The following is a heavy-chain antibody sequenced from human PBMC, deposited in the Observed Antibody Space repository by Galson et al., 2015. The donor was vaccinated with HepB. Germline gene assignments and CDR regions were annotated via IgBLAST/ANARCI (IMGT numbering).Heavy chain of an antibody. J-gene: IGHJ3*02. CDR3: TRDDLGYCSSTSCYVWDAFDI. Sequence: SLRLSCAASGFTFGDYAMSWFRQAPGKGLEWVGFIRSKAYGGTTEYAASVKGRFTISRDDSKSIAYLQMNSLKTEDTAVYYCTRDDLGYCSSTSCYVWDAFDIWGQGTMVTVSS. D-gene: IGHD2-2*01. CDR2: IRSKAYGGTT. V-gene: IGHV3-49*03. CDR1: GFTFGDYA.